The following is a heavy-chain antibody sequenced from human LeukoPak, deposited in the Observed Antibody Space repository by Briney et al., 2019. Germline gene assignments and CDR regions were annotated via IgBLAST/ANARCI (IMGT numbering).Heavy chain of an antibody. CDR3: ARRLTQYDCFDP. D-gene: IGHD2-2*01. V-gene: IGHV6-1*01. CDR2: TYYRSTWYN. CDR1: GDSVSSNSVT. J-gene: IGHJ5*02. Sequence: SQTLSLTCAISGDSVSSNSVTWNCIRPSPSSGLEWLGRTYYRSTWYNDYAVSVRGRITVNPDTSKNQFSLHLNSVTPEDTAVYYCARRLTQYDCFDPWGQGILVTVSS.